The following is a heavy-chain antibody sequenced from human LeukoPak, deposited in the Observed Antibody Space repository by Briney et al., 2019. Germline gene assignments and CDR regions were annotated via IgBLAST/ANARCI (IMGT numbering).Heavy chain of an antibody. J-gene: IGHJ4*02. V-gene: IGHV1-46*01. CDR2: INPSGGST. CDR1: GYTFTSYY. CDR3: ARDLGVAVRPFSLFY. D-gene: IGHD6-6*01. Sequence: GASVKVSCKASGYTFTSYYMHWVRQAPGQGLEWMGIINPSGGSTSYAQKFQGRVTMTRDTSISTAYMEFGSLRSDDTAMYYCARDLGVAVRPFSLFYWGQGTLVTVSS.